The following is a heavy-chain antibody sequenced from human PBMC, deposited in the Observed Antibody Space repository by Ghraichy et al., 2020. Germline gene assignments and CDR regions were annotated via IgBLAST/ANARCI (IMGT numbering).Heavy chain of an antibody. J-gene: IGHJ6*02. CDR2: INSDGSST. CDR3: ARGGIAAAGTRYYYGMDV. CDR1: GFTFSSYW. Sequence: GGSLRLSCAASGFTFSSYWMHWVRQAPGKGLVWVSRINSDGSSTSYADSVKGRFTISRDNAKNTLYLQMNSLRAEDTAVYYCARGGIAAAGTRYYYGMDVWGQVTTVTVSS. V-gene: IGHV3-74*01. D-gene: IGHD6-13*01.